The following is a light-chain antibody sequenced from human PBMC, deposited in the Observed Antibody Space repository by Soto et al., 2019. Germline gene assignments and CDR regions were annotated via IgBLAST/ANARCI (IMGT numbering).Light chain of an antibody. Sequence: VMTQSPATLSVSPGERATLSCRASQSVFSSLAWYQHKPGQAPRLLIYGAATRATGIPARFSGSGSGTEFTLTISSLQSDNIAVYYCQQYHNWPAFGQGTKV. CDR3: QQYHNWPA. CDR1: QSVFSS. CDR2: GAA. J-gene: IGKJ1*01. V-gene: IGKV3-15*01.